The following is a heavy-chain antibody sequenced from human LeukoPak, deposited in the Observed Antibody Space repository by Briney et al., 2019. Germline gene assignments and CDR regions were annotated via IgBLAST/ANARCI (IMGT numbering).Heavy chain of an antibody. V-gene: IGHV1-69*01. CDR3: ARGGYCSGGSCYRRGWFDP. CDR2: IIPIFGTA. J-gene: IGHJ5*02. D-gene: IGHD2-15*01. CDR1: GGTFSSYA. Sequence: GASVKVSCKASGGTFSSYAISWVRQAPGQGLEWMGGIIPIFGTANYAQKFQGRVTITADESTSTAYMELSSLRSEDTAVYYCARGGYCSGGSCYRRGWFDPWGQGTLVTVSS.